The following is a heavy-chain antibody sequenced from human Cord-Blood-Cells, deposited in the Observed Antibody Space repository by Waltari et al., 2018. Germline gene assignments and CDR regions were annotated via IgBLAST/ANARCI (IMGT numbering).Heavy chain of an antibody. V-gene: IGHV4-34*01. J-gene: IGHJ5*02. Sequence: QVQLQQWGAGLLKPSDTLSLTGAVYGGSFSVHYGSWIRQRPRNVREWIGEINHSGSTNYNPSLKSRVTISVDTSKNQFSLKLSSVTAADTAVYYCARGPSGFWSGYYGSWWFDPWGQGNLVTVSS. CDR1: GGSFSVHY. D-gene: IGHD3-3*01. CDR2: INHSGST. CDR3: ARGPSGFWSGYYGSWWFDP.